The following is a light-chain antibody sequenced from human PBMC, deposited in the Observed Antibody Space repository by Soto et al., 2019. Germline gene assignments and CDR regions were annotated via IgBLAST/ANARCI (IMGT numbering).Light chain of an antibody. Sequence: EIVLTQSPGTLSLSPGERSTLSCRASQSVSSKLAWYQQKPGQSPRLLIYGESTRATGIPARFSGSGSGTDFTLTISSLEPEDFAVYYCQQRSNWPTFGQGTQVDIK. V-gene: IGKV3-11*01. CDR2: GES. J-gene: IGKJ1*01. CDR1: QSVSSK. CDR3: QQRSNWPT.